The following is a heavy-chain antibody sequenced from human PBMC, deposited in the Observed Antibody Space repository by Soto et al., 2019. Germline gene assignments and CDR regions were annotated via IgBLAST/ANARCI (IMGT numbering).Heavy chain of an antibody. CDR2: ISGGGDTT. D-gene: IGHD3-10*01. Sequence: EVQLLESGGGLVQPGGSLRLSCAASGFTFNNYAMTWVRQAPGKGLEWVSAISGGGDTTSYADSVKGRFTVSRDGSKNTLYLQTSSLRAEDTALYYCAKGRGGSGSLTPRVDFWGQGTLVTLSS. J-gene: IGHJ4*02. CDR1: GFTFNNYA. V-gene: IGHV3-23*01. CDR3: AKGRGGSGSLTPRVDF.